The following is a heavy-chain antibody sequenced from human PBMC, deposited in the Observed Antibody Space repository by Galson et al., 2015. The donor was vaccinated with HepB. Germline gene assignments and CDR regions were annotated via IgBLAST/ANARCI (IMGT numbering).Heavy chain of an antibody. CDR1: GLTFSSFW. Sequence: SLRLSCAASGLTFSSFWMHWVRQAPGKGLMWVSRINVDGRSTTYADSVKGRITISRDNAKNTLYLQMNSLRAEDTAVYYCVTAEDTTSGLKWGQGTLVTVSS. D-gene: IGHD6-19*01. J-gene: IGHJ4*02. CDR2: INVDGRST. CDR3: VTAEDTTSGLK. V-gene: IGHV3-74*01.